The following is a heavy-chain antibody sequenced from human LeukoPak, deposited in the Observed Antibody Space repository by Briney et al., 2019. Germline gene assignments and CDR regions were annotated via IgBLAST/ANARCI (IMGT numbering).Heavy chain of an antibody. CDR2: ISSNGGST. J-gene: IGHJ4*02. D-gene: IGHD1-26*01. CDR1: GCTFSSYA. Sequence: PGGSLRLSCSASGCTFSSYAMHWVRQAPGKGLEYVSAISSNGGSTYYADSVKGRFTISRDNSKNTLYLQMNSLRAEDTAVYYCANTRVGATLIDYWGQGTLVTVSS. V-gene: IGHV3-64*04. CDR3: ANTRVGATLIDY.